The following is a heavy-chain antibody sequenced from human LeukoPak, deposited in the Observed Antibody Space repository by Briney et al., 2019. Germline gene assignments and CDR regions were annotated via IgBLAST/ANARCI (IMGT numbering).Heavy chain of an antibody. CDR2: ISYDGSNK. Sequence: GSLRLSCAASGFTFSSYAMHWVRQAPGKGLEWVAVISYDGSNKYYADSVKGRFTISRDNSKNTLYLQMNSLRAEDTAVYYCARGSSGWFYFDYWGQGTLVTVSS. D-gene: IGHD6-19*01. J-gene: IGHJ4*02. CDR3: ARGSSGWFYFDY. CDR1: GFTFSSYA. V-gene: IGHV3-30-3*01.